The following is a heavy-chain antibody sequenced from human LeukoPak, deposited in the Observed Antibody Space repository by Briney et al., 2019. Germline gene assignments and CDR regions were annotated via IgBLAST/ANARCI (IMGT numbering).Heavy chain of an antibody. V-gene: IGHV3-23*01. D-gene: IGHD6-19*01. CDR3: AKGLTAGSRQWLVTPYYYYYYMDV. CDR1: GFTFSSYG. Sequence: PGRSLRLSCAASGFTFSSYGMHWVRQAPGKGLEWVSAISGSGGSTYYADSVKGRFTISRDNSKYTLYLQMNSLRAEDTAVYYCAKGLTAGSRQWLVTPYYYYYYMDVWGKGTTVTVSS. CDR2: ISGSGGST. J-gene: IGHJ6*03.